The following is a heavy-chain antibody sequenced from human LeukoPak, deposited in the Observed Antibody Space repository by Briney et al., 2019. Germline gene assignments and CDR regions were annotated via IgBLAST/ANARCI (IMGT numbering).Heavy chain of an antibody. CDR1: GFTFGRNG. CDR2: ISSSGSTI. CDR3: ARVGADFWSGSLDYYYYMDV. Sequence: GGSLRLSCAASGFTFGRNGMHWIRQAPGKGLEWVSYISSSGSTIYYADSVKGRFTISRDNAKNSLYLQMNSLRAEDTAVYYCARVGADFWSGSLDYYYYMDVWGKGTAVTVSS. D-gene: IGHD3-3*01. V-gene: IGHV3-48*04. J-gene: IGHJ6*03.